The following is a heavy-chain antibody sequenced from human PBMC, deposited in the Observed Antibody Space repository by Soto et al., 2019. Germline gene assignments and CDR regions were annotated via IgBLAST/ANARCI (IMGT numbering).Heavy chain of an antibody. Sequence: GGARRVSWGGSGFTFSRYSMNWGRQAPGKGLEWVSYISSSSSTIYYAASVTGRFTISRDNSKNTLYLQMNSLRAEDTAVYYCAIGSLGYGDYVMFYYWGPGPLATVPS. CDR3: AIGSLGYGDYVMFYY. J-gene: IGHJ4*02. D-gene: IGHD4-17*01. CDR1: GFTFSRYS. CDR2: ISSSSSTI. V-gene: IGHV3-48*01.